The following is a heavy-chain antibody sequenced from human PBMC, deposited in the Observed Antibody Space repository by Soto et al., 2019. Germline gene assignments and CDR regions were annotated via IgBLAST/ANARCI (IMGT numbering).Heavy chain of an antibody. CDR3: ARGHPSWKVVVVAATFRSWFDP. V-gene: IGHV4-34*01. CDR1: GGSFSGYY. J-gene: IGHJ5*02. D-gene: IGHD2-15*01. CDR2: INHSGST. Sequence: SETLSLTCAVYGGSFSGYYWSWIRQPPGKGLEWIGEINHSGSTNYNPSLKSRVTISVDTSKNQFSLKLSSVTAADTAVYYCARGHPSWKVVVVAATFRSWFDPWGQGTLVTVS.